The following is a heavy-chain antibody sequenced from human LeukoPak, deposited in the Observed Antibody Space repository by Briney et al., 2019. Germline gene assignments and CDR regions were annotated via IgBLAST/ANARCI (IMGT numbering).Heavy chain of an antibody. CDR2: ISGSGDST. CDR3: ARDLAWGAFDY. Sequence: GGSLRLSCAASGFTFSSYGMTWVRQAPGKGLEWVSAISGSGDSTYYADSVKGRFTISRDNSNNTLYLQMNSLRAEDTAVYYCARDLAWGAFDYWGQGTLVTVSS. D-gene: IGHD7-27*01. J-gene: IGHJ4*02. V-gene: IGHV3-23*01. CDR1: GFTFSSYG.